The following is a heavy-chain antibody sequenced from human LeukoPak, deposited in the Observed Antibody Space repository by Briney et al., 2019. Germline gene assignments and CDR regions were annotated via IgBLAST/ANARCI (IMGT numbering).Heavy chain of an antibody. J-gene: IGHJ5*02. CDR1: GYTFTNYG. D-gene: IGHD3-3*01. CDR2: ISIYNGNT. CDR3: ARITYDFWSGFYMPDDP. V-gene: IGHV1-18*01. Sequence: ASVKVSCKASGYTFTNYGISWVRQAHGQGLEWMGWISIYNGNTDYAQKLRGRVTMTTDTSTSTAYMELRSLRSDDTAVYYCARITYDFWSGFYMPDDPWGQGTLVTVSS.